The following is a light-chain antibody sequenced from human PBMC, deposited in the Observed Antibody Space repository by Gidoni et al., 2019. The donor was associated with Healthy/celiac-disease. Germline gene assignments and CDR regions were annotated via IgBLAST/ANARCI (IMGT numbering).Light chain of an antibody. CDR3: QQYNSFAWT. V-gene: IGKV1-5*03. J-gene: IGKJ1*01. Sequence: DIQMTRSPSTLSASVGDRVTITCRASQSISSWLAWYQQKPGKAPKLLIYKASSLESGVPSRFSGSGSGTQFTLTISSLQPDDCATYYCQQYNSFAWTFGQGTKVEIK. CDR1: QSISSW. CDR2: KAS.